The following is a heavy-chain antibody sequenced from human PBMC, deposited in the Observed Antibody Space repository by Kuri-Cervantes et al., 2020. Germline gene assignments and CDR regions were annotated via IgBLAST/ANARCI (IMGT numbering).Heavy chain of an antibody. Sequence: GESLKISCAASGCTFNTYAMTWVRQAPGKGLEWISIFSDSGGRTDYADSVKGRFTVSRDNAKNSLYLQMASLSADDTAVYYCARPPQAGLFSYYYYMDDWGKGTTVTVSS. J-gene: IGHJ6*03. CDR1: GCTFNTYA. CDR2: FSDSGGRT. CDR3: ARPPQAGLFSYYYYMDD. D-gene: IGHD3/OR15-3a*01. V-gene: IGHV3-23*01.